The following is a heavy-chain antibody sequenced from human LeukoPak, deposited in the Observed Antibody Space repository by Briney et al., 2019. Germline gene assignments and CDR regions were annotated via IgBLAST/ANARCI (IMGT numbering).Heavy chain of an antibody. Sequence: ASVKVSCKASGYTFTSHYMHWVRQAPGQGLEWMGVINPTGDTTRYAQKFQGRVTMTRDMSTSTDYMELSSLRSEDTAVYYCARVAAKTVDYWGQGTLVTVSS. J-gene: IGHJ4*02. D-gene: IGHD2-15*01. V-gene: IGHV1-46*01. CDR3: ARVAAKTVDY. CDR1: GYTFTSHY. CDR2: INPTGDTT.